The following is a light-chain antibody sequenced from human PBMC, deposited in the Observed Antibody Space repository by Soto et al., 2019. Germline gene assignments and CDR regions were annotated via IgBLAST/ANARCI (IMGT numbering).Light chain of an antibody. J-gene: IGLJ2*01. Sequence: QTVVTQPPSVSGAPGQRVTISCTGSSSNIGAGYDVQWYQQLSGTAPKLLIFGNTNRPSGVPDRFSGSKSGTSASLAITGLRAEDEAEYYCQCNDNSLSGHVVFGGGTKLTVL. CDR2: GNT. CDR3: QCNDNSLSGHVV. V-gene: IGLV1-40*01. CDR1: SSNIGAGYD.